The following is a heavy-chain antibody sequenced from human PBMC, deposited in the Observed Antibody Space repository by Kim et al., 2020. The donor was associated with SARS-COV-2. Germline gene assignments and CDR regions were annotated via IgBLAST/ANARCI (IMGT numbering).Heavy chain of an antibody. J-gene: IGHJ4*02. CDR3: AGGGAARFDY. CDR2: ST. V-gene: IGHV4-59*09. D-gene: IGHD6-6*01. Sequence: STNNNPSLKSRVTISVDTSKNQFSLKLSSVTAADTAVYYCAGGGAARFDYWGQGTLVTVSS.